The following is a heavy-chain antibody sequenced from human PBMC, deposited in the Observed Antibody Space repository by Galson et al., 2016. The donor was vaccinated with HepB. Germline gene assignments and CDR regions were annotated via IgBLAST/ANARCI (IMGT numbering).Heavy chain of an antibody. D-gene: IGHD2-21*02. Sequence: SETLSLTCAVSGDSITSSYWSWIRQSPGKGLEWIGYIYYRGSTDYNPSLKSRVSISVDMSKNQVSLKLKSVTAADTAVYYCASLVVMTANFENWGQGSLVTVSS. J-gene: IGHJ4*02. CDR3: ASLVVMTANFEN. CDR1: GDSITSSY. V-gene: IGHV4-59*01. CDR2: IYYRGST.